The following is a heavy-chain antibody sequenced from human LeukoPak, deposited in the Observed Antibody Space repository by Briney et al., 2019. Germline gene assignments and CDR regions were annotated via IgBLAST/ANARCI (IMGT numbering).Heavy chain of an antibody. CDR1: GFTFSSYS. CDR2: ISSSSSTI. V-gene: IGHV3-48*01. D-gene: IGHD2/OR15-2a*01. Sequence: GGSLRLSCAASGFTFSSYSMDWVRQAPGKGLEWVSYISSSSSTIYYADSVKGRFTISRDNAKNSLYLQMNSLRAEDTAVYYCARDHHRRLYNSQARDTFDIWGQGTMVTVSS. CDR3: ARDHHRRLYNSQARDTFDI. J-gene: IGHJ3*02.